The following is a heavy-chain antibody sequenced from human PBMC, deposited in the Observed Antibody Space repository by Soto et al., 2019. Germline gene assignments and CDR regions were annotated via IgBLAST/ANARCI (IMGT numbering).Heavy chain of an antibody. D-gene: IGHD2-21*01. V-gene: IGHV3-11*01. CDR3: ARDLRAFGVASRFDP. CDR1: GLSFRDFY. CDR2: IGPSDTGI. Sequence: VHLVQSGGGLVKPGGSLRLSCEASGLSFRDFYMAWIRQAPGKGLEWVAFIGPSDTGIYYAESVKGRFTISRDNAKDSLFLQMKSLKGEDTAIYYCARDLRAFGVASRFDPWGQGTLVTVSS. J-gene: IGHJ5*02.